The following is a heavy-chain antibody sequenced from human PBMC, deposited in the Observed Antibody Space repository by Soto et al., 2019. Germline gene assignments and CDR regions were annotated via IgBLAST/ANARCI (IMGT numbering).Heavy chain of an antibody. CDR2: INWNDDK. V-gene: IGHV2-5*01. Sequence: QITLKESGPTLVKVTQTVTLTCTFSGFSLSSTGVGVGWIRQPPGKALEGLALINWNDDKRYNPSLKSRLTLTKDPSKNQVVLTMTNMDPVDTATYYCARSGHTSGFFYYDYWGQGTLVTVSS. CDR3: ARSGHTSGFFYYDY. J-gene: IGHJ4*02. D-gene: IGHD3-22*01. CDR1: GFSLSSTGVG.